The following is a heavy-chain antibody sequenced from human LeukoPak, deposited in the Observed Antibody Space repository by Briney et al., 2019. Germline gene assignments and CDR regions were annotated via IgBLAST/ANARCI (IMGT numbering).Heavy chain of an antibody. CDR3: AKDPQRDSSSWPDPTNLYYYYYYGMDV. V-gene: IGHV3-23*01. D-gene: IGHD6-13*01. CDR1: DFTFRNYA. Sequence: GGSLRLSCVASDFTFRNYAMSWVRQAPGKGLEWVSAISGSGGSTYYADSVKGRFTISRDNSKNTLYLQMNSLRAEDTAVYYCAKDPQRDSSSWPDPTNLYYYYYYGMDVWGQGTTVTVSS. J-gene: IGHJ6*02. CDR2: ISGSGGST.